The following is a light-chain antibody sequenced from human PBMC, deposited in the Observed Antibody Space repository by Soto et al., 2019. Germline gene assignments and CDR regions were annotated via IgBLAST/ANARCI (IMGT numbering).Light chain of an antibody. J-gene: IGLJ1*01. V-gene: IGLV2-14*01. CDR1: STDVGGYNY. CDR2: DVT. CDR3: ISYTSSDTYV. Sequence: QAVVTQPASVSGSPGQSITISCTGTSTDVGGYNYVSWYQQHPGKAPKLMIYDVTSRPSGVSNRFSGSKSGNTASLIISGLQAEDEADYYCISYTSSDTYVFGTGTKLT.